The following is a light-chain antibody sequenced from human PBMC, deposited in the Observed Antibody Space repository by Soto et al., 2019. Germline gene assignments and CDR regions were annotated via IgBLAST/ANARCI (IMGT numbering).Light chain of an antibody. J-gene: IGLJ2*01. CDR1: SSNIGNNY. CDR3: ETWDSSLSVAV. V-gene: IGLV1-51*01. Sequence: QSVLTQPPSVSAAPGQKVTISCSGSSSNIGNNYVSWYQQLPGTAPKLLIYDNNKRPSGIPDRFSGSKSGTSATLGISGLQTGDEADYYCETWDSSLSVAVFGGGTKVTVL. CDR2: DNN.